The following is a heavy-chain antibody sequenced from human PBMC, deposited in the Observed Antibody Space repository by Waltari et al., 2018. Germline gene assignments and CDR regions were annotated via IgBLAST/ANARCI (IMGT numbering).Heavy chain of an antibody. D-gene: IGHD5-12*01. V-gene: IGHV4-4*07. CDR1: GGSISSYY. Sequence: QVQLQESGPGLVKPSETLSLTCTVSGGSISSYYWSWIRPPAGKGLEWIWRIYTSGSTNYNPSLTSRVTVSVDTAKNQFSVKLSSVTAADTAVYYWARDWGSGYVPTYRGNWFDPWGQGTLVTVSS. J-gene: IGHJ5*02. CDR3: ARDWGSGYVPTYRGNWFDP. CDR2: IYTSGST.